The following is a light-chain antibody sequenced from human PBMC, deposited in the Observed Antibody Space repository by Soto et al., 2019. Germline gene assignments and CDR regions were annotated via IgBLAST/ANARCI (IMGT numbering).Light chain of an antibody. V-gene: IGKV4-1*01. J-gene: IGKJ1*01. CDR2: WAS. CDR3: QQYYTTPWT. CDR1: QSVLYSSDNKNY. Sequence: DIVMTQSPDSLAVSVGERATINCKSSQSVLYSSDNKNYLAWYQQRPGQSPKLLIYWASTRESGVPDRFSGSRSGTDFTLTIGSLQAEDVAVYYCQQYYTTPWTFGQGTKVEIK.